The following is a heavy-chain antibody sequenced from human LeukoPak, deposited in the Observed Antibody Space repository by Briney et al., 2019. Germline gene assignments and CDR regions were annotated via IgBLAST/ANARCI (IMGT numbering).Heavy chain of an antibody. V-gene: IGHV4-34*01. D-gene: IGHD5-12*01. CDR1: GGSFSGYY. Sequence: SETLSLTCVVYGGSFSGYYWSWIRQSPGKGLEWIGEINHSGSTNYNPSLKSRVTISVDTSKNQFSLKLSSVTAADTAVYYCARPGLKWLRLTYFDYWGQGTLVTVSS. CDR3: ARPGLKWLRLTYFDY. CDR2: INHSGST. J-gene: IGHJ4*02.